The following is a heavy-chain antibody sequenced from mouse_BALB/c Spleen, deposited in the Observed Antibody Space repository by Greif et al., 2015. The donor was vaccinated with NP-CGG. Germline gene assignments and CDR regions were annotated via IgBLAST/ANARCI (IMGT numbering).Heavy chain of an antibody. CDR1: GFSLTSYG. D-gene: IGHD2-14*01. CDR3: ARHGGVRGYYAMDY. J-gene: IGHJ4*01. Sequence: VKLMESGPDLVAPSQSLSITCTVSGFSLTSYGVHWVRQPPGKGLEWLVVIWSDGSTTYNSALKSRLSISKDNSKSXVFLKMNSLQTDDTAMYYCARHGGVRGYYAMDYWGQGTSVTVSS. CDR2: IWSDGST. V-gene: IGHV2-6-2*01.